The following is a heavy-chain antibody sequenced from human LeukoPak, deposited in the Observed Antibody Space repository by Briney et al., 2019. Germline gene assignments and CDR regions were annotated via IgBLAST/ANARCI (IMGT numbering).Heavy chain of an antibody. Sequence: SETLSLTCTVSGGSISSYYWSWIRQPPGKGLEWIGYIYYSGSTNYNPSLKSRVTISVDTSKNQFSLKLSSVTAADTAVYYCATDPLAYSSSWYHPNWFDPWGQGTLVTVSS. J-gene: IGHJ5*02. D-gene: IGHD6-13*01. CDR3: ATDPLAYSSSWYHPNWFDP. CDR2: IYYSGST. V-gene: IGHV4-59*12. CDR1: GGSISSYY.